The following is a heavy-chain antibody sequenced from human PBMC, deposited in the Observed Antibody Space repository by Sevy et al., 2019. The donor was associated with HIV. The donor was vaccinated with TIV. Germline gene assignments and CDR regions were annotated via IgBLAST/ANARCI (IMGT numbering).Heavy chain of an antibody. D-gene: IGHD3-9*01. Sequence: SETLSLICTVSGYSFGSIYYWGWIRQPPGKGLEWIGSVYHSGSTYYNPSLKSVVTISVDTSKNRFSLKVTSVTAADTAVYYCARDLGLGIQFDYWGQGTLVTVSS. CDR1: GYSFGSIYY. J-gene: IGHJ4*02. CDR3: ARDLGLGIQFDY. V-gene: IGHV4-38-2*02. CDR2: VYHSGST.